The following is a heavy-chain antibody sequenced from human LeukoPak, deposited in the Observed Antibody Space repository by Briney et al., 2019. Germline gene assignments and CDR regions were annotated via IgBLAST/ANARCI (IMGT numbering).Heavy chain of an antibody. V-gene: IGHV3-30-3*01. CDR2: ISYDGSNK. J-gene: IGHJ6*02. CDR3: ARENYDFWSGYYSYYYYGTDV. Sequence: GGSLRLSCAASGFTFSSYAMSWVRQAPGKGLEWVAVISYDGSNKYYADSVKGRFTISRDNSKNTLYLQMNSLRAEDTAVYYCARENYDFWSGYYSYYYYGTDVWGQGTTVTVSS. D-gene: IGHD3-3*01. CDR1: GFTFSSYA.